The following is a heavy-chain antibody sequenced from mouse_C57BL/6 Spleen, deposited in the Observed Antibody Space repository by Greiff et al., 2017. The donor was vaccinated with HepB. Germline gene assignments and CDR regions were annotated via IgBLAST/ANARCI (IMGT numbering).Heavy chain of an antibody. Sequence: EVHLVESGPGLVKPSQSLSLTCSVTGYSITSGYYWNWIRQFPGNKLEWMGYISYDGSNNYNPSLKNRISITRDTSKNQFFLKLNSVTTEDTATYYCAIYYGNPYWYFDVWGTGTTVTVSS. CDR1: GYSITSGYY. V-gene: IGHV3-6*01. D-gene: IGHD2-1*01. CDR2: ISYDGSN. J-gene: IGHJ1*03. CDR3: AIYYGNPYWYFDV.